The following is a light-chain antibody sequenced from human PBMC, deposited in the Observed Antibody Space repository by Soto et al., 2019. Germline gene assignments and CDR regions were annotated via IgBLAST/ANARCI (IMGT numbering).Light chain of an antibody. CDR1: QSISSSF. V-gene: IGKV3-20*01. Sequence: IILTQSPCILSLSPWERASLSCGASQSISSSFLAWYQQKPGQAPRLLIYGASSRATGIPDRFSGTGSETDFTLTISRLEPEDFAVYYCQQYDNSPITFGQGTRLEIK. J-gene: IGKJ5*01. CDR2: GAS. CDR3: QQYDNSPIT.